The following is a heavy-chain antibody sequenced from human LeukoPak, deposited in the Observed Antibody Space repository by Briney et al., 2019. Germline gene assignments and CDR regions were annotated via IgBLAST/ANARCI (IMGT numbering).Heavy chain of an antibody. D-gene: IGHD1-26*01. CDR1: GFTFSSYS. V-gene: IGHV3-48*04. CDR2: ISNSGNNI. Sequence: GGSLRLSCAASGFTFSSYSMNWIRQAPGKGLEWVSYISNSGNNIYYADSVKGRFTISRDNAKNSLYLQMNSLRAEDAAVYYCARARGSYSFDCWGQGTLVTVSS. CDR3: ARARGSYSFDC. J-gene: IGHJ4*02.